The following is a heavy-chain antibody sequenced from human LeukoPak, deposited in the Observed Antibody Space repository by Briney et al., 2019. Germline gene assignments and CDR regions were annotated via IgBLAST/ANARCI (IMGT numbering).Heavy chain of an antibody. J-gene: IGHJ4*02. V-gene: IGHV3-21*01. Sequence: TGGSLRLSCAASGFTFSGYAMSWVRQAPGKGLEWVSSISSSSSYIYYADSVKGRFTISRDNAKNSLYLQMNSLRAEDTAVYYCARDEGWFGSSWYDATYFDYWGQGTLVTVSS. D-gene: IGHD6-13*01. CDR2: ISSSSSYI. CDR3: ARDEGWFGSSWYDATYFDY. CDR1: GFTFSGYA.